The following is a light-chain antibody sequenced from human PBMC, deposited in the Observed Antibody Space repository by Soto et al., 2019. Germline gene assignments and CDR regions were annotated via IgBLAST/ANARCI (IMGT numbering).Light chain of an antibody. CDR2: AAD. CDR3: QQNYDVPYT. Sequence: HLTQAPSLLSASVGDRVTITWRASPSIGSYLHWYQHKPGEAPKLLIFAADTLKSGVPSRFSGSGFNKEFTLTVTSLQPEDFATYYCQQNYDVPYTFGLGTRVEIK. CDR1: PSIGSY. V-gene: IGKV1-39*01. J-gene: IGKJ2*01.